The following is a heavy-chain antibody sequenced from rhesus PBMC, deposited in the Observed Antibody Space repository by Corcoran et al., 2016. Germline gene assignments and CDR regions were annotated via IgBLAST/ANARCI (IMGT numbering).Heavy chain of an antibody. D-gene: IGHD4-23*01. V-gene: IGHV4-65*01. J-gene: IGHJ1*01. CDR2: ISGSSGST. Sequence: QVQLQESGPGLVKPSETLSLTCAVSGGSVSSSNWWSWIRQPPGKGLEWIGYISGSSGSTYYKPSLRSRVTISTDTSKNQVSLKLSSVTAADTAVYYCARDRVGTVTTKGYFEFWGQGALVTVSS. CDR1: GGSVSSSNW. CDR3: ARDRVGTVTTKGYFEF.